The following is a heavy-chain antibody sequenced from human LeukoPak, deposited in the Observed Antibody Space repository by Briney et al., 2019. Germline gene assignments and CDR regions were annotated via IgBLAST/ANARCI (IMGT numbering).Heavy chain of an antibody. CDR1: GFTVSSNY. V-gene: IGHV3-53*01. CDR3: ASRYCSGGSCYLVYYYYGMDV. CDR2: IYSGGST. Sequence: GGSLRLYCAASGFTVSSNYMSWVRQAPGKGLEWVSVIYSGGSTYYADSVKGRFTISRDNSKNTLYLQMNSLRAEDTAVYYCASRYCSGGSCYLVYYYYGMDVWGQGTTVTVSS. D-gene: IGHD2-15*01. J-gene: IGHJ6*02.